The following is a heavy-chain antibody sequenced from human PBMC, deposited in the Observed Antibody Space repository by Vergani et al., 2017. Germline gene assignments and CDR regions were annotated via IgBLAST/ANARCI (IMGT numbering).Heavy chain of an antibody. Sequence: QVQLQESGPGLVKPSQTLSLTCTVSGGSISSGSYYWSWIRQPAGKGLEWIGRIYTSGSTNYNPSLKSRVTISVDTSKNQFSLKLSSVTAADTAVYYCARLPTAMAYYYYYGMDVWGQGTTVTVSS. V-gene: IGHV4-61*02. D-gene: IGHD5-18*01. CDR1: GGSISSGSYY. CDR3: ARLPTAMAYYYYYGMDV. J-gene: IGHJ6*02. CDR2: IYTSGST.